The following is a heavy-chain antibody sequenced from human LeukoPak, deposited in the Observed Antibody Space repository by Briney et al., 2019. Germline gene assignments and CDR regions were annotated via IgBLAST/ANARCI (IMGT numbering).Heavy chain of an antibody. CDR2: INSDGSNT. V-gene: IGHV3-74*01. CDR1: GFTVTNYW. CDR3: AKPYYYDSSGYYEVDY. Sequence: GGSLRLSCTTSGFTVTNYWMHWVRQAPGKGLVWVSRINSDGSNTNYAGSVKGRFTISRDNAGNTLYLQMNSLRAEDTAVYYCAKPYYYDSSGYYEVDYWGQGTLVTVSS. J-gene: IGHJ4*02. D-gene: IGHD3-22*01.